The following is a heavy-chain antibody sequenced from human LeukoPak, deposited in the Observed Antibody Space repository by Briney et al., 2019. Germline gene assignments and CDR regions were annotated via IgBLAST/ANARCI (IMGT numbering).Heavy chain of an antibody. CDR1: GYTFTSYA. D-gene: IGHD1-26*01. CDR3: ARAQRGSSYSDY. V-gene: IGHV1-3*03. Sequence: ASVKVSCKASGYTFTSYAMHWVRQAPGQRLEWMGWINAGNGNTKYSQEFQGRVTITRDTSASTAYMELSSLRSEDMAVYYCARAQRGSSYSDYWGQGTLATVSS. J-gene: IGHJ4*02. CDR2: INAGNGNT.